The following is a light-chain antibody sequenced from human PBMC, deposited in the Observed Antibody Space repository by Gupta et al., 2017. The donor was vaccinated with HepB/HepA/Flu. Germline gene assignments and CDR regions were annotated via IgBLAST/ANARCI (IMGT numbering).Light chain of an antibody. CDR1: QSISNSY. CDR3: QQYGSSPPWT. J-gene: IGKJ1*01. Sequence: EIVLTQSPGTLSLSPGERATLSCRASQSISNSYLAWYQQRVGQAPRLLIHGASSRATGIPDRFSGSGSGTDFTLTISRLQPEDFAVYYCQQYGSSPPWTFGQGTKVEIK. CDR2: GAS. V-gene: IGKV3-20*01.